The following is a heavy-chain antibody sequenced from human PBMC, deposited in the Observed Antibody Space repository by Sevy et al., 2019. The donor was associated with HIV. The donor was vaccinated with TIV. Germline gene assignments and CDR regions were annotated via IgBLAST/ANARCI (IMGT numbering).Heavy chain of an antibody. CDR3: ARGGYGSGSYYRMDV. J-gene: IGHJ6*02. CDR2: IIPIFGTA. Sequence: ASVKVSCKASGGTFSSYAISWVRQATGQGLEWMGGIIPIFGTANYAQKFQGRVTITADESTGTAYMELSSLRSEDTAVYYRARGGYGSGSYYRMDVWGQGTTVTVSS. D-gene: IGHD3-10*01. CDR1: GGTFSSYA. V-gene: IGHV1-69*13.